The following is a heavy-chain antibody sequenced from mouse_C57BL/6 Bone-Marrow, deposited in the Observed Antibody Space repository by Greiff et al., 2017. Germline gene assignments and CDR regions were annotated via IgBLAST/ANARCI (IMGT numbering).Heavy chain of an antibody. Sequence: QVHVKQPGAELVKPGASVKVSCKASGYTFTSYWMHWVKQRPGQGLEWIGRIHPSDSDTNYNQKFKGKATLTVDKSSSTAYMQLSSLTSEDSAVYYCAMLHDYSWFAYWGQGTLVTVSA. D-gene: IGHD2-4*01. CDR2: IHPSDSDT. CDR1: GYTFTSYW. J-gene: IGHJ3*01. CDR3: AMLHDYSWFAY. V-gene: IGHV1-74*01.